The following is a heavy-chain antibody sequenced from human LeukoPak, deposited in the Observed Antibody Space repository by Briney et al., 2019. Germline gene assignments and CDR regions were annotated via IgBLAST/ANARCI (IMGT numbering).Heavy chain of an antibody. CDR1: GGSISSGDYY. CDR3: ARDDFWSGYRAFDI. CDR2: IYTSGST. Sequence: SETLSLTCTVSGGSISSGDYYWSWIRQPAGKGLEWIGRIYTSGSTNYNPSLKSRVTMSVHTSKNQFSLKLSSVTAADTAVYYCARDDFWSGYRAFDIWGQGTMVTVSS. D-gene: IGHD3-3*01. J-gene: IGHJ3*02. V-gene: IGHV4-61*02.